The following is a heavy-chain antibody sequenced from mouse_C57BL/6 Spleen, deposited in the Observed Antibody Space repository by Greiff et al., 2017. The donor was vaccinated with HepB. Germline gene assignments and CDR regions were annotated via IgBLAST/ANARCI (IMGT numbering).Heavy chain of an antibody. J-gene: IGHJ4*01. CDR3: ARKGFYYSNYGYYAMDY. CDR1: GFSLTSYG. CDR2: IWSGGST. V-gene: IGHV2-2*01. Sequence: VKLMESGPGLVQPSQSLSITCTVSGFSLTSYGVHWVRQSPGKGLEWLGVIWSGGSTDYNAAFISRLSISKDNSKSQVFFKMNSLQADDTAIYYCARKGFYYSNYGYYAMDYWGQGTSVTVSS. D-gene: IGHD2-5*01.